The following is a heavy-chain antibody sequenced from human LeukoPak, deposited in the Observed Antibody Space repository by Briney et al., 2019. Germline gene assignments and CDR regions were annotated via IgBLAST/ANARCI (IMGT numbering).Heavy chain of an antibody. D-gene: IGHD2-2*01. V-gene: IGHV1-69*04. CDR3: AREKGYCSSTCCFDAFDI. CDR1: GGTFSSYT. J-gene: IGHJ3*02. Sequence: SVKVSCKASGGTFSSYTISWVRQAAGQGREWMGRIIPILGIANYAQKFQGRVTITADKSTSTAYMELSSLRSEDTAVYYCAREKGYCSSTCCFDAFDIWGQGTMVTVSS. CDR2: IIPILGIA.